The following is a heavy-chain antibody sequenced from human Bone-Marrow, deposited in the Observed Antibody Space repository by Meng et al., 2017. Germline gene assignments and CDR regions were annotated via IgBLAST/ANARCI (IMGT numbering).Heavy chain of an antibody. V-gene: IGHV3-15*01. CDR2: IKSKVHGGAT. CDR1: GFTFSNAW. J-gene: IGHJ5*02. CDR3: ATEYFGAYNH. D-gene: IGHD3-10*01. Sequence: GGSLRLSCAASGFTFSNAWMSWVRQDPGKGREWAGLIKSKVHGGATEYAAPVKGRYSISRDDSKTTLYREMNSLETGDTAVYYCATEYFGAYNHWGQGAMVTVSS.